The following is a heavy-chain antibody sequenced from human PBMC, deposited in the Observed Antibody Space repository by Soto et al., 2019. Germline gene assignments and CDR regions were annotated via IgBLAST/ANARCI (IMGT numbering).Heavy chain of an antibody. Sequence: EVQLLESGGNLVQPGGSLRLSWAASGFTFSTYGMTWVRQAPGKGLEWVSSISDSGDSTYYADSVKGRFTISRDNSKNTLFLQMNSLRAEDTAVYYCAKDHAWGRRVTTRFDYWGQGALVTVSS. V-gene: IGHV3-23*01. CDR3: AKDHAWGRRVTTRFDY. CDR1: GFTFSTYG. CDR2: ISDSGDST. J-gene: IGHJ4*02. D-gene: IGHD4-17*01.